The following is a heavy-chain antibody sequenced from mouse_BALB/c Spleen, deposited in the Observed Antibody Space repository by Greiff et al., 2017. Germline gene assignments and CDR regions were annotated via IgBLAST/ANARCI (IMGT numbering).Heavy chain of an antibody. CDR2: ISSGGST. CDR3: ARAPYDYEGYYYAMDY. V-gene: IGHV5-6-5*01. Sequence: EVMLVESGGGLVKPGGSLKLSCAASGFTFSSYAMSWVRQTPEKRLEWVASISSGGSTYYPDSVKGRFTISRDNARNILYLQMSSLRSEDTAMYYCARAPYDYEGYYYAMDYWGQGTSVTVSS. J-gene: IGHJ4*01. CDR1: GFTFSSYA. D-gene: IGHD2-4*01.